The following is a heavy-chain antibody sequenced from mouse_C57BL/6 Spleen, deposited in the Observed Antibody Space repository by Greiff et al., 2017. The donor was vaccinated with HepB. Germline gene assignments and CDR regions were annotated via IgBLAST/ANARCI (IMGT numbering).Heavy chain of an antibody. Sequence: QVQLQQPGAELVKPGASVKLSCKASGYTFTSYWMHWVKQRPGQGLEWIGMIYPNSGRTNYNEKFKSKATLTVDKSSSTAYMQLSSLTSEDAAVYYCARGDGYYNAMDYWGQGTSVTVSS. CDR1: GYTFTSYW. D-gene: IGHD2-3*01. J-gene: IGHJ4*01. CDR3: ARGDGYYNAMDY. CDR2: IYPNSGRT. V-gene: IGHV1-64*01.